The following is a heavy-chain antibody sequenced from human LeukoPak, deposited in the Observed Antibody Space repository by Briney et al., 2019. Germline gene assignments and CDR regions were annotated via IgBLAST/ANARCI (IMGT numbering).Heavy chain of an antibody. Sequence: SQTLSLTCTVSGGSISSGSYYWSWIRQPAGKGLEWIGRIYTSGSTNYNPSLKSRVTISVDTSKNQFSLKLSSVTAADTAVYYCAGKATAAGTFDYWGQGTLVTASS. J-gene: IGHJ4*02. CDR3: AGKATAAGTFDY. CDR1: GGSISSGSYY. V-gene: IGHV4-61*02. CDR2: IYTSGST. D-gene: IGHD6-13*01.